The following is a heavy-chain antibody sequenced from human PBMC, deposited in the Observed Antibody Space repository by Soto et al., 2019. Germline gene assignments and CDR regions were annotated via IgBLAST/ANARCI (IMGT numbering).Heavy chain of an antibody. Sequence: QVQLVESGGGVVQPGRSLRLSCAASGFTFSSYGMHWVRQAPGKGLEWVAVISYDGSNKYYADSVKGRFTISRDNSKNTLYLQMNSLRAEDTAVYYCAKDLSSPWEQWLVRYYYYGMDVWGQGTTVTVSS. CDR2: ISYDGSNK. D-gene: IGHD6-19*01. CDR1: GFTFSSYG. CDR3: AKDLSSPWEQWLVRYYYYGMDV. V-gene: IGHV3-30*18. J-gene: IGHJ6*02.